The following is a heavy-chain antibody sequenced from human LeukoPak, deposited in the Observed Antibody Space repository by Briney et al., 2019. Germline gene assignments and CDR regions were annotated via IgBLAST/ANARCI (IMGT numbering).Heavy chain of an antibody. D-gene: IGHD1-7*01. J-gene: IGHJ5*02. Sequence: GGSLRLSCAASGFTFSSYSMNWVRQAPGKGLEWVSYISSSSSTIYYADSVKGRFTISRDNAKNSLYLQMNSLRAEDTAVYYCARAKLELRYNWFDPWGQGTLVTVSS. V-gene: IGHV3-48*01. CDR2: ISSSSSTI. CDR1: GFTFSSYS. CDR3: ARAKLELRYNWFDP.